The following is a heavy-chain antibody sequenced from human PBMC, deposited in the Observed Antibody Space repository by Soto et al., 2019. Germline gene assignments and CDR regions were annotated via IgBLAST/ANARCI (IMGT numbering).Heavy chain of an antibody. V-gene: IGHV4-4*07. CDR3: ARGGYDFWSGPFDY. J-gene: IGHJ4*02. Sequence: PSETLSLTCTVSGGSISNYYCNWIRQPAGKGLEWIGRIDTSGSTNYNPSLKSRVTMSVDTSKNQFSLKLSSVTAADTAVYYCARGGYDFWSGPFDYWGQGTLVTVSS. CDR2: IDTSGST. CDR1: GGSISNYY. D-gene: IGHD3-3*01.